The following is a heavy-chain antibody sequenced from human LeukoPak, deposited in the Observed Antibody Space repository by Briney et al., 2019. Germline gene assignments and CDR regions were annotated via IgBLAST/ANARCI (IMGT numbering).Heavy chain of an antibody. J-gene: IGHJ4*02. Sequence: SETLSLTCTVSGGSISSNFWSWIRQPPGKGLEWIGYIYYSGSTNYNPSLKSRVTISVDTSKNQFSLKLSSVTAADTAVYYCARSTLYGDYGTYYFDYWGQGTLVTVSS. V-gene: IGHV4-59*01. CDR2: IYYSGST. CDR1: GGSISSNF. CDR3: ARSTLYGDYGTYYFDY. D-gene: IGHD4-17*01.